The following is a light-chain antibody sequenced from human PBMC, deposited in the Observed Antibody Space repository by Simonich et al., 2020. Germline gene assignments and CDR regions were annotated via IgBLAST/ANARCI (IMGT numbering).Light chain of an antibody. V-gene: IGKV2-28*01. CDR3: MQALQTPLT. CDR1: QSLLLSNGYNY. J-gene: IGKJ4*01. CDR2: LGS. Sequence: DIVMTQSPLSLPVTPGEPASIPCRSSQSLLLSNGYNYLDWSLQKPWHSPQLLIYLGSNRASGVPDRFSGSGAGTDFTLKISRVEAEDVGVYYCMQALQTPLTFGGGTKVEIK.